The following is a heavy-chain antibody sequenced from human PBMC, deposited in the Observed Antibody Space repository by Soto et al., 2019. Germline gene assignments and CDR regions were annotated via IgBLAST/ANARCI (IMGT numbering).Heavy chain of an antibody. J-gene: IGHJ4*02. CDR2: ISAYNGNT. Sequence: ASVKVSCKASGYTFTSYGISWVRQAPGQGLEWMGWISAYNGNTNYAQKLQGRVTMTTDTSTSTAYMELRSLRSDDTAVYYCARIGIAIFGVVIGLFDYWGQGTLVTVSS. CDR3: ARIGIAIFGVVIGLFDY. V-gene: IGHV1-18*01. CDR1: GYTFTSYG. D-gene: IGHD3-3*01.